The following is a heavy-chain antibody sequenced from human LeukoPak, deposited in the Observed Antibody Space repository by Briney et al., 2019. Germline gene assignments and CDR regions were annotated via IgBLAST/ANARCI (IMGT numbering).Heavy chain of an antibody. D-gene: IGHD6-6*01. J-gene: IGHJ6*03. V-gene: IGHV4-38-2*01. Sequence: PSETLSLTCAVSGYSISSGYYWGRIRQPPGKGLEWIGSIYHSGSTYYNPSLKSRVTISVDTSKNQFSLKLSSVTAADTAVYYCARIAARLYYMDVWGKGTTVTVSS. CDR3: ARIAARLYYMDV. CDR2: IYHSGST. CDR1: GYSISSGYY.